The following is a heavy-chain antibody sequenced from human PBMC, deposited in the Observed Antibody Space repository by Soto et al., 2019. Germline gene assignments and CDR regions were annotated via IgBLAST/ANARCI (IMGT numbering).Heavy chain of an antibody. J-gene: IGHJ6*02. CDR2: VYSSGTT. Sequence: EVQLVETGGGLIQPGGSLSLSCAASGLAVTSNYMSWVRQAPGKGLEWVSIVYSSGTTYYADSVKGRFTFSRDKSKNTIFLKMRNRRAGDTAFYNWARGDTFDNYYFTDVCGQGTTVT. CDR1: GLAVTSNY. CDR3: ARGDTFDNYYFTDV. V-gene: IGHV3-53*02. D-gene: IGHD5-18*01.